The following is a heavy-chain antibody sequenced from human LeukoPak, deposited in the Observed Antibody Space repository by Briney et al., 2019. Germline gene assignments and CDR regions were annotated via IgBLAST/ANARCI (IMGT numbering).Heavy chain of an antibody. CDR1: GFTFTSHG. J-gene: IGHJ6*02. D-gene: IGHD3-10*01. CDR2: ITGYSNNK. V-gene: IGHV1-18*01. Sequence: ASVKVSCKASGFTFTSHGISWVRQAPGQGLEWMGWITGYSNNKQYPQKFQGRVTMTTDTSTSTAYMELTSLRSDDTAVYYCASLMVSYNYYGLDVWGQGTTVTVSS. CDR3: ASLMVSYNYYGLDV.